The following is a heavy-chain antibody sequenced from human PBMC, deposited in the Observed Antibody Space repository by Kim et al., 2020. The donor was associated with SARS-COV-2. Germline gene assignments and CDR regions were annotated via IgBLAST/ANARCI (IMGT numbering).Heavy chain of an antibody. CDR1: GGTFSSYA. J-gene: IGHJ6*02. V-gene: IGHV1-69*13. CDR3: ARGAVIVVVPAAMPVGYYGMDV. CDR2: IIPIFGTA. Sequence: SVKVSCKASGGTFSSYAISWVRQAPGQGLEWMGGIIPIFGTANYAQKFQGRVTITADESTSTAYMELSSLRSEDTAVYYCARGAVIVVVPAAMPVGYYGMDVWGQGTTVTVSS. D-gene: IGHD2-2*01.